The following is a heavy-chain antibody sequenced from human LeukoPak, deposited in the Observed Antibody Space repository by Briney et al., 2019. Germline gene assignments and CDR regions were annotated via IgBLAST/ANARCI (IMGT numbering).Heavy chain of an antibody. V-gene: IGHV3-23*01. CDR1: GFTFSRYA. D-gene: IGHD4-17*01. CDR3: ARDIRDAGNYGRFDP. CDR2: ISTSGGNT. J-gene: IGHJ5*02. Sequence: GESLRLSCAGSGFTFSRYAMTWVRQTPGKGLEWVSSISTSGGNTYYLDSVKGRFTISRDNSKNTLYLQMNSLRAEDTALYRCARDIRDAGNYGRFDPWGQGTLVTVSS.